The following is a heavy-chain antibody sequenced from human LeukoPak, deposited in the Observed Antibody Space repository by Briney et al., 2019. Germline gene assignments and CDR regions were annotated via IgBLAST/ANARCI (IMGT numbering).Heavy chain of an antibody. D-gene: IGHD6-13*01. CDR1: GYSISSGYY. J-gene: IGHJ1*01. CDR3: ARVYSSSWYAGAIAEYFQH. CDR2: IYHSGST. V-gene: IGHV4-38-2*02. Sequence: SETLSLTCTVSGYSISSGYYWGWIRQPPGKGLEWIGSIYHSGSTYYNPSLKSRVTISVDTSKNQFSLKLSSVTAADTAVYYCARVYSSSWYAGAIAEYFQHWGQGTLVTVSS.